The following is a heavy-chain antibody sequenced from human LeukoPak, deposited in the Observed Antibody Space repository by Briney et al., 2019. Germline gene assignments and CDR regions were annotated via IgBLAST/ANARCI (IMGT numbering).Heavy chain of an antibody. CDR3: ARDLGSTTVTTGPDY. V-gene: IGHV3-23*01. J-gene: IGHJ4*02. CDR1: GFTFSSYA. D-gene: IGHD4-17*01. CDR2: ISGSGGST. Sequence: GGSLRLSCAASGFTFSSYAMSWVRQAPGKGLEWVSAISGSGGSTYYADSVKGRFTISRDNAKNSLYLQMNSLRAEDTAVYYCARDLGSTTVTTGPDYWGQGTLVTVSS.